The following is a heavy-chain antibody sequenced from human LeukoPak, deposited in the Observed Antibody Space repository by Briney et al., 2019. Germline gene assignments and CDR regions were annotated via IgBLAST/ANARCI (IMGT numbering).Heavy chain of an antibody. CDR3: ARAVSGRFDY. V-gene: IGHV4-59*08. CDR2: IYYSGST. J-gene: IGHJ4*02. D-gene: IGHD6-19*01. Sequence: GKGLEGTGYIYYSGSTNYNPSLKSRVTISVDTSKNQFSLKLSSVTAADTAIYYCARAVSGRFDYWGQGTLVTVSS.